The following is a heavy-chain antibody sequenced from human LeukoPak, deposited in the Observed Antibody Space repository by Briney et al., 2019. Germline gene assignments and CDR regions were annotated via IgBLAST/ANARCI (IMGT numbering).Heavy chain of an antibody. CDR1: GGSFSGYY. V-gene: IGHV4-34*01. Sequence: SETLSLTCAVYGGSFSGYYWSWIRQPPGKGLEWIWEINHSGSTNYNPSLKSRVTISVDTSKNQFSLKLSSVTAADTAVYYCARLSRRGYSYGYGRWGQGTLVTVSS. D-gene: IGHD5-18*01. CDR3: ARLSRRGYSYGYGR. J-gene: IGHJ4*02. CDR2: INHSGST.